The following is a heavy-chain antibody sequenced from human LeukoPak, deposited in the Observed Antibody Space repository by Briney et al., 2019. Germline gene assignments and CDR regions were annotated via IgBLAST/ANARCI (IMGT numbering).Heavy chain of an antibody. V-gene: IGHV4-59*01. CDR2: IYYSGST. J-gene: IGHJ4*02. CDR3: ARAGYSSGWFDY. CDR1: GGSISSYY. D-gene: IGHD6-19*01. Sequence: PSETLSLTCTVSGGSISSYYWSWIRQPPGKGLEWIGYIYYSGSTNYNPSLKSRVTISVDTSKNQFSLKLSSVTAADTAVYYCARAGYSSGWFDYWGQGTLVIVSS.